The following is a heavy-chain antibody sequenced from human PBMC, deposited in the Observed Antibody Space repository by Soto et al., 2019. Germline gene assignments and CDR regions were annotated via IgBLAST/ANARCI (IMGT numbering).Heavy chain of an antibody. V-gene: IGHV3-23*01. CDR1: GFTFSSYA. CDR3: AKDNGLWFGESSNWFDP. D-gene: IGHD3-10*01. J-gene: IGHJ5*02. CDR2: ISGSGGST. Sequence: GGSLRLSCAASGFTFSSYAMSWVRQAPGKGLEWVSAISGSGGSTYYADSVKGRFTISRDNSKNTLYLQMNSLRAEDTAVYYCAKDNGLWFGESSNWFDPWGQGTLVTVSS.